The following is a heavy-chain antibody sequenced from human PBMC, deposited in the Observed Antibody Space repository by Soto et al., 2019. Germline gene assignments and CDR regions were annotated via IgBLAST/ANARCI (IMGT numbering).Heavy chain of an antibody. Sequence: HPGGSLRLSCAASGFTFSSYGMHWVRQAPGKGLQWVAVISYDGSSKYYADSVKGRFTISRDNSKNTLYLQMNSLRAEDTAVYYCAKGAEFGELSPLIDCWGQGTLVTVSS. V-gene: IGHV3-30*18. D-gene: IGHD3-10*01. CDR3: AKGAEFGELSPLIDC. CDR1: GFTFSSYG. CDR2: ISYDGSSK. J-gene: IGHJ4*02.